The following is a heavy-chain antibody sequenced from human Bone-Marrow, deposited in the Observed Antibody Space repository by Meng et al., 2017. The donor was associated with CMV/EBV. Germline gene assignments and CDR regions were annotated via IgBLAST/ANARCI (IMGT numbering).Heavy chain of an antibody. Sequence: GSLRLSCAVYGGSFSGYYWSWIRQPPGKGLEWIGEINHSGSTNYNPSLKSRVTISVDTSKNQFSVKLSSVTAADTAVYYCARARLGYCSSTSCYTYDYWGQGTLVTVSS. CDR1: GGSFSGYY. CDR3: ARARLGYCSSTSCYTYDY. D-gene: IGHD2-2*02. J-gene: IGHJ4*02. V-gene: IGHV4-34*01. CDR2: INHSGST.